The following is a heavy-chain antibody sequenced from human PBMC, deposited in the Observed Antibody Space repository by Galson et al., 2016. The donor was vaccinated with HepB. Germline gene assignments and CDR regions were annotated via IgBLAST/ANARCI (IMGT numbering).Heavy chain of an antibody. CDR3: ARDLPDDSVEYFDVFDL. CDR2: ISTSGNSM. Sequence: SLRLSCAASGFTFSDYHMNWIRQAPGKGLEWTSYISTSGNSMLYADSVRGRFSISRDNAKKSLHLQMTNLRAEDTAVYYCARDLPDDSVEYFDVFDLWGQGTMVTVSS. D-gene: IGHD4-17*01. J-gene: IGHJ3*01. V-gene: IGHV3-11*01. CDR1: GFTFSDYH.